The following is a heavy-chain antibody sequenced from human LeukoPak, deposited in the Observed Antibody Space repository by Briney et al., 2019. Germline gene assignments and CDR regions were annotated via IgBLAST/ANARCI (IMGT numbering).Heavy chain of an antibody. Sequence: PGGSLRLSCAASGFTFSDYYMSWIRQAPGKGLEWVSYISSSGSTIYYADSVKGRFTISRDNAKNSLYLQMNSLRAEDTAVYYCARVGVSSIAAAGAYYYGMDVWGQGTTVTVSS. CDR2: ISSSGSTI. CDR1: GFTFSDYY. J-gene: IGHJ6*02. D-gene: IGHD6-13*01. CDR3: ARVGVSSIAAAGAYYYGMDV. V-gene: IGHV3-11*01.